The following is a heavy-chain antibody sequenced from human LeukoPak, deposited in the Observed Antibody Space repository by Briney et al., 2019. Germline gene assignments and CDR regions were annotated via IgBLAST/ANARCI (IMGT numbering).Heavy chain of an antibody. Sequence: GRSLRLSCTSSLFTFSNYAMHSVGQAPGKGLEWVAVVWYDGTNIHYVDSVKGRFTISRDNSKSTLYLQMNSLTAEDTAVYYCARGGYIGSYFFDYWGQGTPVTVSS. D-gene: IGHD1-26*01. V-gene: IGHV3-33*01. J-gene: IGHJ4*02. CDR1: LFTFSNYA. CDR3: ARGGYIGSYFFDY. CDR2: VWYDGTNI.